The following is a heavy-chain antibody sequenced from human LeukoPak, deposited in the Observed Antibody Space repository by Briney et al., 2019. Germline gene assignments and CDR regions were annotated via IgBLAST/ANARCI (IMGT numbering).Heavy chain of an antibody. CDR1: GFTFGSFA. D-gene: IGHD2-2*01. J-gene: IGHJ4*02. CDR3: ARHPEPGYCSSTSCHESYFDY. Sequence: GGSLRLSCEASGFTFGSFAMYWVRQAPGKGLDWIAGIFGSGGSPHYADSVKGRFTISRDNSKNTLYLQMNSLRAEDTAVYYCARHPEPGYCSSTSCHESYFDYWGQGTLVTVSS. V-gene: IGHV3-23*01. CDR2: IFGSGGSP.